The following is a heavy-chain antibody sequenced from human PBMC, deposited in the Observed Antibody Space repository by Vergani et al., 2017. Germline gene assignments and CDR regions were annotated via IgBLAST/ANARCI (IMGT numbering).Heavy chain of an antibody. J-gene: IGHJ4*02. CDR2: ISYAGSNK. Sequence: QVQLVESGGGVVQPGRSLRLSCAASGFTFSSYGMHWVRQAPGKGLGWVAVISYAGSNKYYADSVKGRFTISRDNSKNTLYLQMNSLRAEDTAVYYCAGEAEQVVAAAGSFDYWGQGTLVTVSS. V-gene: IGHV3-30*03. CDR3: AGEAEQVVAAAGSFDY. CDR1: GFTFSSYG. D-gene: IGHD2-2*01.